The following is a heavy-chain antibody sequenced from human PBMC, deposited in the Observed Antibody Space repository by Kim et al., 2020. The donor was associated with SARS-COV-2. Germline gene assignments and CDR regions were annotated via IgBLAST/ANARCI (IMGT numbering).Heavy chain of an antibody. D-gene: IGHD3-10*01. J-gene: IGHJ5*02. Sequence: SETLSLTCTVSGGSISSSSYYWGWIRQPPGKGLEWIVSIYYSGSTYNNPSLKSRVTMSADTSKNQVSLKLSSVTAADTGVYYCVRETKDSGSYPWFDPWGQGTLVTVSS. CDR3: VRETKDSGSYPWFDP. CDR1: GGSISSSSYY. V-gene: IGHV4-39*07. CDR2: IYYSGST.